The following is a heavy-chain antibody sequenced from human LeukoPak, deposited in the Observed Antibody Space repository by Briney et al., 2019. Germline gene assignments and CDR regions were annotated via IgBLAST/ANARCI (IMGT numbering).Heavy chain of an antibody. CDR3: ARTSRYCSGGSCYSVDY. D-gene: IGHD2-15*01. V-gene: IGHV4-39*07. CDR2: IYYSGST. Sequence: PSETLSLTCTVSGGSISSSSYYWGWIRQPPGKGLEWIGSIYYSGSTYYNPSLKSRVTISVDTSKNQFSLKLSSVTAADTAVYYCARTSRYCSGGSCYSVDYRGQGTLVTVSS. CDR1: GGSISSSSYY. J-gene: IGHJ4*02.